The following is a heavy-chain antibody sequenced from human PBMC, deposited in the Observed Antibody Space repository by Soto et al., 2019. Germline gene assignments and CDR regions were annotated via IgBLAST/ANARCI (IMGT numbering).Heavy chain of an antibody. CDR3: ARDGCSGSNCLNWFDP. CDR2: ISSSSTTK. J-gene: IGHJ5*02. CDR1: GFTFSSYS. V-gene: IGHV3-48*01. D-gene: IGHD2-15*01. Sequence: PGGSLRLSCAASGFTFSSYSINWVRQAPGKGLEWVSYISSSSTTKYYADSVKGRFTISRDNAKNSLYLQMNSLRAEDTAVYYCARDGCSGSNCLNWFDPWGQGTLVPVS.